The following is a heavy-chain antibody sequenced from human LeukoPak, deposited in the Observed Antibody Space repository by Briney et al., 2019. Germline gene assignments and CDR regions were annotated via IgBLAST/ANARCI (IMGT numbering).Heavy chain of an antibody. V-gene: IGHV4-59*01. CDR2: ISYSGYT. J-gene: IGHJ4*02. Sequence: SETLSLTCTVSGGSIRSYYWSWILQAPGKGLEWIGFISYSGYTSYSPSLKSRVAISVDTSKSQFSLRLRSMTAADTAIYYCARGRNDNGGMFFDSWAQGTLVTVSS. D-gene: IGHD4-23*01. CDR3: ARGRNDNGGMFFDS. CDR1: GGSIRSYY.